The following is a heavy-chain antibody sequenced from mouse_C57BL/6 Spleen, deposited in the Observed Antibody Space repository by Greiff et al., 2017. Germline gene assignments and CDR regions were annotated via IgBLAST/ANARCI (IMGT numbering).Heavy chain of an antibody. V-gene: IGHV2-6-1*01. J-gene: IGHJ1*03. CDR1: GFSLTSYG. D-gene: IGHD1-1*01. CDR2: IWSDGST. CDR3: ARHRGSNYYGSSYGYFDV. Sequence: VHLVESGPGLVAPSQSLSITCTVSGFSLTSYGVHWVRQPPGKGLEWLVVIWSDGSTTYNSALKSRLSISKDNAKSQVFLKMNSLQTDDTAMYYCARHRGSNYYGSSYGYFDVWGTGTTVTVSS.